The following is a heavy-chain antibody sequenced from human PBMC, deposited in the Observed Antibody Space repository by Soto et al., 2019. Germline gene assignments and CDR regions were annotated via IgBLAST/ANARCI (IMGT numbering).Heavy chain of an antibody. CDR2: IYYSGST. Sequence: QVQLQESGPGLVKPSETLSLTCTVSGGSISSYYWSWIRQAPGKGLEWIGYIYYSGSTNYNPSLKSRVTMSVDTPKNQSFLKLTSVSAADTAVYYCARYQQYFQHWGQGTLVTVSS. V-gene: IGHV4-59*08. J-gene: IGHJ1*01. CDR1: GGSISSYY. CDR3: ARYQQYFQH.